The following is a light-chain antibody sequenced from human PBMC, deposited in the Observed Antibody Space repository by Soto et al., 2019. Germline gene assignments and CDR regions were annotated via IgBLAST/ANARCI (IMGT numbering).Light chain of an antibody. J-gene: IGKJ4*01. CDR3: QQYDDLPRT. Sequence: DIQMTQSPSSLSASVGDRVTVTCQASQDITNYLSWYQQKPGKAPKLLISDASNLEIGVPSRFSGRGSGTDFSLTINNLQPEDFATYFCQQYDDLPRTFGGGTKVEGK. CDR1: QDITNY. V-gene: IGKV1-33*01. CDR2: DAS.